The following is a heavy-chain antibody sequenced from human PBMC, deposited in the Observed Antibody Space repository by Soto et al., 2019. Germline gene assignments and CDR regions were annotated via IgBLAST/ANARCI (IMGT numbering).Heavy chain of an antibody. D-gene: IGHD6-13*01. CDR2: ISSSSSYI. V-gene: IGHV3-21*01. CDR1: GFTFSSYS. CDR3: AREQPAHYGMDV. J-gene: IGHJ6*02. Sequence: EVQLVESGGGLVKPGGSLRLSCAASGFTFSSYSMNWVRQAPGKGLELVSSISSSSSYIYYADSVKCRFTISRDNAKKSPYLQMNSLSAEATAVYYCAREQPAHYGMDVWGQGTTFIFSS.